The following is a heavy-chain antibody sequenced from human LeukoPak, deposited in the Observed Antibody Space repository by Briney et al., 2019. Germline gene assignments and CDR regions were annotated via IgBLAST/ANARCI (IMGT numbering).Heavy chain of an antibody. CDR3: AREEMATINCLDY. J-gene: IGHJ4*02. CDR1: GFTFSSYA. CDR2: ISYDGSNK. Sequence: GGSLRLSCAASGFTFSSYAMHWVRQAPAKGLEWVAVISYDGSNKYYADSVKGRFTISRDNSKNTLYLQMNSLRAEDTAVYYCAREEMATINCLDYWGQGTLVTVSS. D-gene: IGHD5-24*01. V-gene: IGHV3-30-3*01.